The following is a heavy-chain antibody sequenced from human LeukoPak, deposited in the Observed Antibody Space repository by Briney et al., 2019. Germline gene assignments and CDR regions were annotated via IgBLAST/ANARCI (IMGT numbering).Heavy chain of an antibody. J-gene: IGHJ4*02. CDR3: ARFAFGGTSDY. CDR2: INLNSAGT. CDR1: GYTFTAYY. D-gene: IGHD3-16*01. Sequence: ASVRVSCKSSGYTFTAYYIHWVRQAPGQGLEWLGWINLNSAGTKYAQKFQGRVTMTRDTSISTAYMELSRLRSDDTAVYYCARFAFGGTSDYWGQGTLVTVSS. V-gene: IGHV1-2*02.